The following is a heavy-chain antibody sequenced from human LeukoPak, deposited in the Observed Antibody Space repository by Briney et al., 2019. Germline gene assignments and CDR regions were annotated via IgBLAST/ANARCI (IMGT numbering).Heavy chain of an antibody. CDR2: ISGSGGST. D-gene: IGHD2-2*01. V-gene: IGHV3-23*01. CDR1: GFTFSSYA. J-gene: IGHJ4*02. Sequence: GGSLRLSCAASGFTFSSYAMSWVRQAPGKGLEWVSAISGSGGSTYYADSVKGRFTISRDNSKNTLYLQMNSLRAKDTAVYYCAKAGGRYCSSTSCDPFDYWGQGTLVTVSS. CDR3: AKAGGRYCSSTSCDPFDY.